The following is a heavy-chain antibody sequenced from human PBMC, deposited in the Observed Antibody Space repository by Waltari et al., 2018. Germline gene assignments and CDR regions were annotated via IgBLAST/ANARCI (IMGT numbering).Heavy chain of an antibody. V-gene: IGHV3-30*18. CDR3: AKDAFGNTYLDH. Sequence: QVQLVESGGGVVQPGMSLRLSCAASGLRLSNFGMHWVRQAPGKGLEWVALAFFDGIKTDYADSVRGRFTISRDNSKNTLYLDINNLRVDDTGIYYCAKDAFGNTYLDHRGQGTVVTVSS. CDR2: AFFDGIKT. D-gene: IGHD3-10*01. CDR1: GLRLSNFG. J-gene: IGHJ5*02.